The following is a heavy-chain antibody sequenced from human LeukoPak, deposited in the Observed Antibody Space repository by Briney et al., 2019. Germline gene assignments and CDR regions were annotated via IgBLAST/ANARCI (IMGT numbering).Heavy chain of an antibody. D-gene: IGHD3-9*01. V-gene: IGHV3-23*01. CDR2: ISNGGRAT. Sequence: GGSLRLSCAASGFTISSSGMTWVRQAPGKGLEWVSAISNGGRATYYADSVKGRFIISRDNSRNTLDLQMNSLRAEDTAVYYCAKTGPYYFDYWGQGVLVTVSS. CDR1: GFTISSSG. J-gene: IGHJ4*02. CDR3: AKTGPYYFDY.